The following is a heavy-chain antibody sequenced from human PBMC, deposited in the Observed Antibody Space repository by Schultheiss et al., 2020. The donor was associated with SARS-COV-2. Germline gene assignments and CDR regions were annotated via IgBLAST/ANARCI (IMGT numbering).Heavy chain of an antibody. J-gene: IGHJ6*02. CDR1: GGSFSGYY. CDR2: IYYSGST. Sequence: SETLSLTCAVYGGSFSGYYWSWIRQPPGKGLEWIGYIYYSGSTNYNPSLKSRVTISVDTSKNQFSLKLSSVTAADTAVYYCARDSQRHYHYYGMDVWGQGTTVTVSS. V-gene: IGHV4-59*12. CDR3: ARDSQRHYHYYGMDV.